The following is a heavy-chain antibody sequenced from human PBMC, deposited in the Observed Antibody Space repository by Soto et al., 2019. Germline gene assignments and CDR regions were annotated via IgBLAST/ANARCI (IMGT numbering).Heavy chain of an antibody. CDR2: INAGNGNT. D-gene: IGHD6-19*01. CDR1: GYTFTSYA. V-gene: IGHV1-3*01. Sequence: ASVKVSCKASGYTFTSYAMHWVRQAPGQRLEWMGWINAGNGNTKYSQKFQGRVTITRDTSASTAYMELSSLRSEDTAVYYCARDLVGQWLVLYAFDIWGQGTMVTVSS. J-gene: IGHJ3*02. CDR3: ARDLVGQWLVLYAFDI.